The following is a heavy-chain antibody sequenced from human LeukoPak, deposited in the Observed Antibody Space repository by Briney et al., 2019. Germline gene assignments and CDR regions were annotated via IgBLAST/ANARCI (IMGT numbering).Heavy chain of an antibody. CDR3: AKGLINDWSALEY. D-gene: IGHD3-9*01. V-gene: IGHV3-23*01. CDR2: ISGSGGTT. CDR1: GFTFSSYA. Sequence: PGGSLRLSCAASGFTFSSYAMTWVRQAPGKGLEWVSAISGSGGTTYYADSVRGRFTISRYNSKNTLYLQMNSLRAEDTAVYYCAKGLINDWSALEYWGQGTLVTVSS. J-gene: IGHJ4*02.